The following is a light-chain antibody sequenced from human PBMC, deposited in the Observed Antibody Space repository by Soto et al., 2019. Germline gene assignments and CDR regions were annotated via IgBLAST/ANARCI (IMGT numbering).Light chain of an antibody. J-gene: IGLJ2*01. CDR3: YSRVDATTGV. V-gene: IGLV2-14*01. CDR1: STDVGANNY. CDR2: DVT. Sequence: QSALTQPASVSGSPGQSITISCTGTSTDVGANNYVSWYQQHPGRAPKVMIYDVTNRPSGVSSRFSGSKSGNTASLTISGLQAEDEGDYYGYSRVDATTGVFGGGTKVTGL.